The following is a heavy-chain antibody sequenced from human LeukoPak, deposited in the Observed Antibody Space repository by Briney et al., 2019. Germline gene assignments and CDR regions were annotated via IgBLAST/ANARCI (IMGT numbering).Heavy chain of an antibody. CDR3: ARNDGYNYYYCYYGMDV. D-gene: IGHD5-24*01. Sequence: ASVKVSCKASGGTFSSYAISWVRQAPGQGLEWMGGIIPIFGTANYAQKFQGRVTITADESTSTAYMELSSLRSEDTAVYYCARNDGYNYYYCYYGMDVWGQGTTVTVSS. V-gene: IGHV1-69*13. J-gene: IGHJ6*02. CDR1: GGTFSSYA. CDR2: IIPIFGTA.